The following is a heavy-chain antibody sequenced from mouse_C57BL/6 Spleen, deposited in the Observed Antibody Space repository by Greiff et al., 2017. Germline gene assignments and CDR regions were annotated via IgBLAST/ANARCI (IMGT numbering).Heavy chain of an antibody. CDR1: GFTFSDYG. CDR3: ARRGYYGTLSYWYFDV. J-gene: IGHJ1*03. CDR2: ISSGSSTI. D-gene: IGHD1-1*01. V-gene: IGHV5-17*01. Sequence: EVQLVESGGGLVKPGGSLKLSCAASGFTFSDYGMHWVRQAPEKGLEWVAYISSGSSTIYYADTVKGRFTISRDNAKNTLFLQMTSLRSEDTAMYYCARRGYYGTLSYWYFDVWGTGTTVTVSS.